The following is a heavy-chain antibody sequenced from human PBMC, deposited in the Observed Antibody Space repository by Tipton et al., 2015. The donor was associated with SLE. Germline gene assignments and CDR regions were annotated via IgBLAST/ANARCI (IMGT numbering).Heavy chain of an antibody. CDR2: IYTSGST. CDR1: GGSISSGSYY. D-gene: IGHD1/OR15-1a*01. V-gene: IGHV4-61*02. Sequence: GLVKPSQTLSLTCTVSGGSISSGSYYWSWIRQPAGKGLEWIGRIYTSGSTNYNPSLKSRVTISVDTSKNQFSLKLSSVTAADTAVYYCAGHNWNTRIDYWGQGTLVTVSS. J-gene: IGHJ4*02. CDR3: AGHNWNTRIDY.